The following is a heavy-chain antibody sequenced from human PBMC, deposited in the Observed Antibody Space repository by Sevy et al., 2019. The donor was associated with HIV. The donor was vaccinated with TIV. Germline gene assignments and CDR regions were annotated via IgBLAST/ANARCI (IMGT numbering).Heavy chain of an antibody. V-gene: IGHV4-30-2*01. Sequence: SETLSLTCAVSGVSISSGAYSWNWIRQPPGKGLEWIGYIYNTGNTYYNPSLKGRITISLDRSKNQFSLRLSSVTAADTAVYFCARDGGTMTTPGSFDIWGQGTMVTVSS. CDR1: GVSISSGAYS. J-gene: IGHJ3*02. CDR3: ARDGGTMTTPGSFDI. CDR2: IYNTGNT. D-gene: IGHD4-17*01.